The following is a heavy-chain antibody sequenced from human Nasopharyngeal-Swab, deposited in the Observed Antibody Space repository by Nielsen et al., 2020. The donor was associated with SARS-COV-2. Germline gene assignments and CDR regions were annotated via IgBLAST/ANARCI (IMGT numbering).Heavy chain of an antibody. V-gene: IGHV3-30-3*01. D-gene: IGHD3-9*01. CDR3: ARDWRDDYDVLTGYYNLGDH. CDR2: TSDDGNNK. J-gene: IGHJ4*02. Sequence: GESLKISCAASGFTFSRYAMHWVRQAPGKGLEWVAVTSDDGNNKYYADSVKGRFTISRDNSKNTLYLHMASLRAEDTAVYFCARDWRDDYDVLTGYYNLGDHWGQGTLVTVSS. CDR1: GFTFSRYA.